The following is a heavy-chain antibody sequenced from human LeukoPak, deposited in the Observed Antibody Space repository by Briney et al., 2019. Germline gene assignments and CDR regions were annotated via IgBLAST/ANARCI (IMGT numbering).Heavy chain of an antibody. CDR3: VRVAPFDNSGPT. CDR2: IKSDGSTT. CDR1: GFTFSSYY. D-gene: IGHD3-22*01. V-gene: IGHV3-74*01. Sequence: GGSLTLSCAVSGFTFSSYYMHWVRHAPGKGLVWVSCIKSDGSTTNYAHSVKGRFTISRDNAKHSLYLQMNSLRAEDTAVYYCVRVAPFDNSGPTWGQGTLVTVSS. J-gene: IGHJ5*02.